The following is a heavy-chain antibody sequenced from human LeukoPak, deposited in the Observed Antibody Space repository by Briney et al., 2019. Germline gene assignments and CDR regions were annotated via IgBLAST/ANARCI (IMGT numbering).Heavy chain of an antibody. J-gene: IGHJ4*02. V-gene: IGHV1-8*01. CDR3: ARGGGDCSDGSCPYYFDY. CDR1: GYTFTSYD. D-gene: IGHD2-15*01. CDR2: MNPNSGNT. Sequence: ASVKGSCTASGYTFTSYDINWVRQATGQGLEWMGWMNPNSGNTGYAQKFQGRVTMATDTSISTAYMELSSLTSEDTAVYYCARGGGDCSDGSCPYYFDYWGQGTLVTVSS.